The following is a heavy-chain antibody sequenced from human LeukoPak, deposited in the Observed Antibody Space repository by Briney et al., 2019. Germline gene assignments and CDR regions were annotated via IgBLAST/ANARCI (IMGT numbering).Heavy chain of an antibody. J-gene: IGHJ3*02. CDR2: INPSGGST. CDR1: GYTFTTYY. CDR3: ARGVEMATTGDAFDI. D-gene: IGHD5-24*01. V-gene: IGHV1-46*01. Sequence: ASVKVSCKASGYTFTTYYMHWVRQAPGQGLEWMGIINPSGGSTTYAQKFQGRVTMTRDTSTSTVYIELSSLRPEDTAVYYCARGVEMATTGDAFDIWGQGTVVTVSS.